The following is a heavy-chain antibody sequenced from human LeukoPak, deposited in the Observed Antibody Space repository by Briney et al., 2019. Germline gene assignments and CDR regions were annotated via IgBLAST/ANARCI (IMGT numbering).Heavy chain of an antibody. D-gene: IGHD5-12*01. V-gene: IGHV4-34*01. CDR2: INHSGST. Sequence: SETLSLTCAVYGGSFSGYYWSWIRQPPGKGLEWIGEINHSGSTNYNPSLKSRVTISVDTSKNQFSLTLSSVTAADTAVYYCARAPALDIVATIDYWGQGTLVTVSS. J-gene: IGHJ4*02. CDR3: ARAPALDIVATIDY. CDR1: GGSFSGYY.